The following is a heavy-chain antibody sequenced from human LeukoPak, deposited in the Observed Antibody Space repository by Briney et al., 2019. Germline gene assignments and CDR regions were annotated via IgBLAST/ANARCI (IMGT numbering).Heavy chain of an antibody. CDR2: LNPGGDDD. J-gene: IGHJ4*02. V-gene: IGHV3-7*01. Sequence: QPGGSLRLSCAASGFTVSSNYMSWVRQAPGRGLEWVANLNPGGDDDFYLDSVKCRFSISRDNAKNSLYLLMTNLRVEDTAVYYCARDVLIGFWSGYSDFWGPGTLVAVAS. D-gene: IGHD3-3*01. CDR3: ARDVLIGFWSGYSDF. CDR1: GFTVSSNY.